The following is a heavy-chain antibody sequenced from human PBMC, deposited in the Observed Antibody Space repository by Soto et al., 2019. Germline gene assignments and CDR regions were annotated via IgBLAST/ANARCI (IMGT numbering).Heavy chain of an antibody. CDR3: ASGDIAPPRPRMDV. CDR1: GGTFSSYA. D-gene: IGHD2-15*01. J-gene: IGHJ6*02. Sequence: QVQLVQSGAEVKKPGSSVKVSCKASGGTFSSYALRWVRQAPGQGGEWMGGIITIFGTANYAQKFQGRVTITADTATSTAYMELSSLRSEDPAVYYCASGDIAPPRPRMDVWGQGPTVPVSS. CDR2: IITIFGTA. V-gene: IGHV1-69*06.